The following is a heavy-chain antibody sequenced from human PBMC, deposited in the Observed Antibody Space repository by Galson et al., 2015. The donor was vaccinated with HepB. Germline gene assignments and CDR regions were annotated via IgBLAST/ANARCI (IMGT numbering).Heavy chain of an antibody. V-gene: IGHV1-69*02. J-gene: IGHJ4*02. D-gene: IGHD3-10*01. CDR2: IIPILGIA. Sequence: SVKVSCKASGGTFSSYTISWVRQAPGQGLEWMGRIIPILGIANYAQKFQGRVTITADKSTSTAYMELSSLRSEDTAVYYCASRITMVRGGDYWGQGTLVTVSS. CDR1: GGTFSSYT. CDR3: ASRITMVRGGDY.